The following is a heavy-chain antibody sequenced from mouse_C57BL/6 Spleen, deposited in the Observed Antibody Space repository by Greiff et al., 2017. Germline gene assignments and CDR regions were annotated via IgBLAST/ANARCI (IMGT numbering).Heavy chain of an antibody. J-gene: IGHJ2*01. Sequence: QVQLQQSGPELVKPGASVKISCKASGYAFSSSWMNWVKQRPGKGLEWIGRIYPGDGDTNYNGKFKGKATLTADKSSSTAYMQLSSLTSEDSAVYFCASGYYGSSLDYWGQGTTLTVSS. V-gene: IGHV1-82*01. D-gene: IGHD1-1*01. CDR2: IYPGDGDT. CDR1: GYAFSSSW. CDR3: ASGYYGSSLDY.